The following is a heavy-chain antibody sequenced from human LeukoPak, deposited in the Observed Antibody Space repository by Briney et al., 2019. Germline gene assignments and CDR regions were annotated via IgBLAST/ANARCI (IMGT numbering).Heavy chain of an antibody. J-gene: IGHJ4*02. CDR3: ARGGSGSYYGFDY. Sequence: SETLSLTCTVSGGSISSGSYYWSWIRQPAGKGLEWIGRIYTSGSTNYNPSLKSRVTISVDTSKNQFSLKLSSVTAADTALYYCARGGSGSYYGFDYWGQGTLVTVSS. V-gene: IGHV4-61*02. D-gene: IGHD3-10*01. CDR1: GGSISSGSYY. CDR2: IYTSGST.